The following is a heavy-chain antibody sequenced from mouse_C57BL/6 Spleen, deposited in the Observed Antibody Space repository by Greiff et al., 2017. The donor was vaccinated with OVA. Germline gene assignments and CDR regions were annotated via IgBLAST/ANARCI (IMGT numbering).Heavy chain of an antibody. Sequence: LQESGPELVKPGASVKISCKASGYAFSSSWMNWVKQRPGKGLEWIGRIYPGDGDTNYNGKFKGKATLTADKSSSTAYMQLSSLTSEDSAVYFCAREKDSSGYWFAYWGQGTLVTVSA. CDR1: GYAFSSSW. CDR3: AREKDSSGYWFAY. V-gene: IGHV1-82*01. D-gene: IGHD3-2*02. J-gene: IGHJ3*01. CDR2: IYPGDGDT.